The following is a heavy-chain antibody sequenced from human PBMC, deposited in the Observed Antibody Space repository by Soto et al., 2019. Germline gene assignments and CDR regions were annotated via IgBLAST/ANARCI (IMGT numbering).Heavy chain of an antibody. CDR3: AREGEYYYDSSGYLLAFDI. CDR2: ISYDGSNK. CDR1: GFTFSSYA. V-gene: IGHV3-30-3*01. Sequence: QVQLVESGGGVVQPGRSLRLSCAASGFTFSSYAMHWVRQAPGKGLEWVAVISYDGSNKYYADSVKGRFTISRDNSKNTLYLQMNSLRAEDTAVYYCAREGEYYYDSSGYLLAFDIWGQGTMVTVAS. D-gene: IGHD3-22*01. J-gene: IGHJ3*02.